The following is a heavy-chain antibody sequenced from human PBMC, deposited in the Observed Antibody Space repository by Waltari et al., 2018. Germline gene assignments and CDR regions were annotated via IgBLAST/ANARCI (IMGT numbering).Heavy chain of an antibody. CDR1: GFTFSSYA. J-gene: IGHJ4*02. CDR2: IRNSGDST. CDR3: ARLYYTADY. V-gene: IGHV3-23*01. D-gene: IGHD3-22*01. Sequence: VQSGGSLRLSCAASGFTFSSYAMSWVRQAPGKGLEWVSGIRNSGDSTDYADSVQGRFTISRDNSKNTLYLYMNSLRAEDTAVYYCARLYYTADYWGQGTLVTVSS.